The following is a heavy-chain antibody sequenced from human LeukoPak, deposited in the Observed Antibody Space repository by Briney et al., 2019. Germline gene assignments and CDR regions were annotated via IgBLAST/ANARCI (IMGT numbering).Heavy chain of an antibody. CDR2: IYSSGTT. CDR1: GGSISSYY. CDR3: ARDAYRDLYFDS. D-gene: IGHD4-11*01. V-gene: IGHV4-59*12. Sequence: SETLSLTCTVSGGSISSYYWTWIRQPPGKGLEWIGYIYSSGTTNYNPPLKSRVSISIDRSKNQLSLTLSFVTAADTAVYYCARDAYRDLYFDSWGQGILVSGSS. J-gene: IGHJ4*02.